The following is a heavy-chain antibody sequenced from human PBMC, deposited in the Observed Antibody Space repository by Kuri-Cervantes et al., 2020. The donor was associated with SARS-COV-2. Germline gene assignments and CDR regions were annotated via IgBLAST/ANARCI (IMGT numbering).Heavy chain of an antibody. D-gene: IGHD3-16*01. J-gene: IGHJ6*02. V-gene: IGHV3-15*07. CDR1: RFPSPNAW. Sequence: LTSAPSRFPSPNAWMNWARQAPGKGLEWVARIKSKTDGGTTDYAAPVKGRFTISRDDSKNTLYLQTNSLKTEDTAVYYCTTESDWSGGGYYYYGMDAWGQGTTVTVSS. CDR2: IKSKTDGGTT. CDR3: TTESDWSGGGYYYYGMDA.